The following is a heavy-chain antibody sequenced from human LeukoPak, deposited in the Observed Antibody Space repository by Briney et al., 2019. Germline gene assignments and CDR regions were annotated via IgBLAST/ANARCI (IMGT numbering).Heavy chain of an antibody. J-gene: IGHJ6*03. Sequence: SETLSLTCAVSGGSISSGGYYWSWIRQHPGKGLEWIGYIYYSGSTYYNPSLKSRVSISVDTSKNQFSLNLRSVSAADTAIYYCARRTWYGTTYYYYFMDVWGKGTTVTVSS. V-gene: IGHV4-31*11. D-gene: IGHD6-13*01. CDR1: GGSISSGGYY. CDR2: IYYSGST. CDR3: ARRTWYGTTYYYYFMDV.